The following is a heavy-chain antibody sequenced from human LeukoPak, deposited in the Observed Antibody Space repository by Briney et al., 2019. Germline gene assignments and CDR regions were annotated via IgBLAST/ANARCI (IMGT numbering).Heavy chain of an antibody. V-gene: IGHV4-59*11. CDR2: IYYSGST. J-gene: IGHJ4*02. CDR1: GGSISSHY. Sequence: SETLSLTCTVSGGSISSHYWSWIRQPPGKGLEWIGYIYYSGSTNYNPSLKSRVTISVDTSKNQFSLKLSSVTAADTAVYYFARRYCSSTSCYVDYWGQGTLVTVSS. CDR3: ARRYCSSTSCYVDY. D-gene: IGHD2-2*01.